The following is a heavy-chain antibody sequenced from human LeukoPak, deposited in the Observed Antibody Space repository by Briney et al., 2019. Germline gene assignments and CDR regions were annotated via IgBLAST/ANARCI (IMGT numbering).Heavy chain of an antibody. D-gene: IGHD6-13*01. CDR3: ASDRGSSSWLYY. CDR1: GFTFSSYG. CDR2: ISYDGSNK. V-gene: IGHV3-30*03. Sequence: LSGRSLRLSCAASGFTFSSYGMHWVRQAPGKGLEWVAVISYDGSNKYYADSVKGRFTISRDNSKNTLYLQMNSLRAEDTAVYYCASDRGSSSWLYYWGQGTLVTVSS. J-gene: IGHJ4*02.